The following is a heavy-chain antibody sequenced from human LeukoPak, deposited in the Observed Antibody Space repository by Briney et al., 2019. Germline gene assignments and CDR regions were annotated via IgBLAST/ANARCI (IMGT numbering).Heavy chain of an antibody. CDR3: ARDWDGGYNFNALDI. CDR2: LHYSAGA. Sequence: SDTLSLTCTVSGVSLSDTSYYWAWIRQPPGKGLELIGTLHYSAGAHYNPSLQSRATISLDRSRDQYSLRLTSVTSAGTVVYYCARDWDGGYNFNALDIWGQGTMVTVSS. D-gene: IGHD5-24*01. J-gene: IGHJ3*02. CDR1: GVSLSDTSYY. V-gene: IGHV4-39*07.